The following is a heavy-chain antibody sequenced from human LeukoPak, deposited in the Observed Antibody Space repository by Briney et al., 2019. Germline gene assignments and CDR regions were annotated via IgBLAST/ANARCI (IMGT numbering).Heavy chain of an antibody. Sequence: PSETLSLTCAVSGGSISSYYWSWIRQPAGKGLEWVGRIYTSGSTNYNPSLKSRVTMSVDTSKNQFSLKLSSVTAADTAVYYCARGVSRDGYHGGAFDIWGQGTMVTVSS. CDR2: IYTSGST. D-gene: IGHD5-24*01. CDR1: GGSISSYY. V-gene: IGHV4-59*10. J-gene: IGHJ3*02. CDR3: ARGVSRDGYHGGAFDI.